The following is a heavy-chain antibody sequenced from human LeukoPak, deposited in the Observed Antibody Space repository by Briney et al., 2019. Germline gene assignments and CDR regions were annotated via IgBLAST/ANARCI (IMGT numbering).Heavy chain of an antibody. CDR3: ARGSIMDV. J-gene: IGHJ6*02. Sequence: SETLSLTCTVSGGSISSSSYYWSWIRQPPGKGLEWIGYIYHSGSTYYNPSLKSRVTISVDRSKNQFSLKLSSVTAADTAVYYCARGSIMDVWGQGTTVTVSS. CDR2: IYHSGST. V-gene: IGHV4-30-2*01. CDR1: GGSISSSSYY. D-gene: IGHD2/OR15-2a*01.